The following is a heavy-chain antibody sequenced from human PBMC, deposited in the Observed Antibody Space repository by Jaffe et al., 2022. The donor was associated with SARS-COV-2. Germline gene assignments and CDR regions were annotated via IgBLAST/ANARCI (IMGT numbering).Heavy chain of an antibody. V-gene: IGHV3-30*18. J-gene: IGHJ6*02. CDR1: GFTFSSYG. D-gene: IGHD6-19*01. CDR3: AKDHIAVAGTHFYYGMDV. Sequence: QVQLVESGGGVVQPGRSLRLSCAASGFTFSSYGMHWVRQAPGKGLEWVAVISYDGSNKYYADSVKGRFTISRDNSKNTLYLQMNSLRAEDTAVYYCAKDHIAVAGTHFYYGMDVWGQGTTVTVSS. CDR2: ISYDGSNK.